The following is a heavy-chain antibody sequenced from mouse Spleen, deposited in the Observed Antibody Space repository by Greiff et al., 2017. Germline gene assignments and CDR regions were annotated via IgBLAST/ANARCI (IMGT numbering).Heavy chain of an antibody. Sequence: QVQLQQPGAELVRPGSSVKLSCKASGYTFTSYWMDWVKQRPGQGLEWIGNIYPSDSETHYNQKFKDKATLTVDKSSSTAYMQLSSLTSEDSAVYYCAREGSYYSYDDAMDYWGQGTSVTVSS. D-gene: IGHD2-12*01. CDR1: GYTFTSYW. CDR2: IYPSDSET. CDR3: AREGSYYSYDDAMDY. V-gene: IGHV1-61*01. J-gene: IGHJ4*01.